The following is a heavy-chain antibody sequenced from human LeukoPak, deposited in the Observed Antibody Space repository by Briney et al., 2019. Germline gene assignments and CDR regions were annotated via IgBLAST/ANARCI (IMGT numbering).Heavy chain of an antibody. J-gene: IGHJ5*02. D-gene: IGHD2-15*01. CDR1: GGSISSGSYY. CDR2: IYTRGST. Sequence: SETLSLTCTVSGGSISSGSYYWSWIRQPAGKGLEWIGRIYTRGSTNYNPSLKSRVTISVDTSKNQFSLKLSSVTAADTAVYYCARGVGGYCSGGSCYSGPNWFDPWGQGTLVTVSS. CDR3: ARGVGGYCSGGSCYSGPNWFDP. V-gene: IGHV4-61*02.